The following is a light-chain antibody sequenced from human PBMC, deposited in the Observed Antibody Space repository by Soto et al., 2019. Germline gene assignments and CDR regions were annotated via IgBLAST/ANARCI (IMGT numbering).Light chain of an antibody. V-gene: IGKV3-15*01. Sequence: EIVMTQSPAILSVSPGERATLSCRASQSVRSGLTWYQQRPGQAPRLLIYGASTRATGIPARFSGSGSGTEFTLTISSLQSEDFAVYYCQQYNTWPFTFGQGTKLEIK. CDR2: GAS. CDR1: QSVRSG. J-gene: IGKJ2*01. CDR3: QQYNTWPFT.